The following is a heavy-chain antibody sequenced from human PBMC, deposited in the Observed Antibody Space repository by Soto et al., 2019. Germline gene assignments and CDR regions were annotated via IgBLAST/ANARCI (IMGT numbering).Heavy chain of an antibody. CDR1: GFSVSRNY. D-gene: IGHD6-19*01. Sequence: EVQLVESGGGLIQPGDSLRLSCAVSGFSVSRNYMDWVRQAPVKGLEWVSSIVTGGDTFYADSVKGRFTFSRDTSKNTLYLQMNSLTVDYTALYYCARGSLGSGFYDWGQGTLVTVSP. V-gene: IGHV3-53*01. J-gene: IGHJ4*02. CDR2: IVTGGDT. CDR3: ARGSLGSGFYD.